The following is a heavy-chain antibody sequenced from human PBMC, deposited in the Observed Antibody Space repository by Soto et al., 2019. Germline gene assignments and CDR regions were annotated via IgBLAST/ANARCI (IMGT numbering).Heavy chain of an antibody. CDR2: IYSTGTT. J-gene: IGHJ4*02. D-gene: IGHD3-10*01. CDR1: GFTVGTNY. CDR3: AKDGRGSGSHYNSFGY. Sequence: EVQLVESGGGLIQPGGSLKLSCAASGFTVGTNYMRWVRQAPGKGLEWVSLIYSTGTTKYADSVKGRFTVSRDNAKNTLYLQMNSLRAEDTAVYYCAKDGRGSGSHYNSFGYWGQGILVTVSS. V-gene: IGHV3-53*01.